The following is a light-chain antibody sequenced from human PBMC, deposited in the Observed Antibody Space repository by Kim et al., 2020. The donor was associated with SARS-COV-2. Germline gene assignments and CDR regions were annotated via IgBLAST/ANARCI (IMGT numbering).Light chain of an antibody. J-gene: IGKJ4*01. V-gene: IGKV3-20*01. Sequence: PGERATLSCRASQSVSSSNLAWYQQKPGQPPRLLMYDASSRATGIPDRFSGSGSGTDFTLTISRLEPEDFAVYYCQQYGSTPLTFGGGTKG. CDR3: QQYGSTPLT. CDR2: DAS. CDR1: QSVSSSN.